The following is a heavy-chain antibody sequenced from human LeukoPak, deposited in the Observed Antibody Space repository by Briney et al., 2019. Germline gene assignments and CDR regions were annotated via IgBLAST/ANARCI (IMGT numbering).Heavy chain of an antibody. J-gene: IGHJ4*02. CDR3: ARGGRLTPLDY. D-gene: IGHD3-16*01. V-gene: IGHV4-38-2*02. CDR1: GYSISSGYY. CDR2: IYHSGST. Sequence: SETLSPTCTVSGYSISSGYYWGWIRQPPGKGLEWIGSIYHSGSTYYNPSLKSRVTISVDTSKNQFSLKLSSVTAVDTAVYYCARGGRLTPLDYWGQGTLVTVSS.